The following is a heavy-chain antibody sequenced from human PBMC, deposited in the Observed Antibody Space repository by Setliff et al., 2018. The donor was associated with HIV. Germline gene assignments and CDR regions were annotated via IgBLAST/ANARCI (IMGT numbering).Heavy chain of an antibody. CDR1: GGSITGHY. V-gene: IGHV4-59*11. Sequence: SETLSLTCTVSGGSITGHYWSWIRQPQGKGLEWIGYIHYSGSSNYNPSLKSRDSISLDTSKKQVSLKLNSVTAADTAVYYCARGLSIFGVATPGFYSFMDVWGKGTTVTVSS. CDR3: ARGLSIFGVATPGFYSFMDV. D-gene: IGHD3-3*01. CDR2: IHYSGSS. J-gene: IGHJ6*03.